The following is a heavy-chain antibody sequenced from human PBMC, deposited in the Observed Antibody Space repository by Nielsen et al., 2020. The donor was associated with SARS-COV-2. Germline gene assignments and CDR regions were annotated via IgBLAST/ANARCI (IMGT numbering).Heavy chain of an antibody. CDR1: GFTFSDYY. J-gene: IGHJ4*02. V-gene: IGHV3-11*01. D-gene: IGHD6-19*01. Sequence: GGSLRLSCAASGFTFSDYYMSWIRQAPGKGLEWVSYISSSGSTIYYADSVKGRFTISRDNAKNSLYLQMNSLRAEDTAVYYCARVYSSGWFETGFDYWGQGTLVTVSS. CDR3: ARVYSSGWFETGFDY. CDR2: ISSSGSTI.